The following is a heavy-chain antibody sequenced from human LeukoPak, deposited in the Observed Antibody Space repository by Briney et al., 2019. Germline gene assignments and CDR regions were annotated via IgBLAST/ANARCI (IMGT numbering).Heavy chain of an antibody. D-gene: IGHD3-22*01. CDR2: IIPVFGTA. J-gene: IGHJ4*02. CDR1: GGTFSSYA. CDR3: ARHVKRSGYYTDELDY. V-gene: IGHV1-69*13. Sequence: SVKVSCKASGGTFSSYAISWVRQAPGQGLEWMGGIIPVFGTANYAQKFQGRVTITADESTSTAYMELSSLRSEDTAVYYCARHVKRSGYYTDELDYWGQGTLVTVSS.